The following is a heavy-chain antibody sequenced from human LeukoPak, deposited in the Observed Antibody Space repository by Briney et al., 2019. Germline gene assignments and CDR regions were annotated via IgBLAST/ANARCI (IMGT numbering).Heavy chain of an antibody. Sequence: SEALSLTCTVSGGSISSSSYYWGWIRQPPGKGLEWIGSIYYSGSTYYNPSLKSRVTISVDTSKNQFSLKLSSVTAADTAVYYCASANDYYGSAWDYWGQGTLDTVSS. CDR2: IYYSGST. CDR1: GGSISSSSYY. D-gene: IGHD3-10*01. J-gene: IGHJ4*02. V-gene: IGHV4-39*07. CDR3: ASANDYYGSAWDY.